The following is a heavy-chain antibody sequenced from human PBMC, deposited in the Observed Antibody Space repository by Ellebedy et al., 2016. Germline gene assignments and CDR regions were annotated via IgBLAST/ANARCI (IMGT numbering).Heavy chain of an antibody. CDR3: ARGARRDGYLVGFDY. CDR2: IHYSGTT. J-gene: IGHJ4*02. Sequence: GSLRLSXTVSDGSMSAYYWSWIRQPPGNGLEWIGNIHYSGTTNYNPSLKSRFTISVDTSRNQFSLKVTSVTAADTAVYSCARGARRDGYLVGFDYWGQGILVIVSS. V-gene: IGHV4-59*01. CDR1: DGSMSAYY. D-gene: IGHD5-24*01.